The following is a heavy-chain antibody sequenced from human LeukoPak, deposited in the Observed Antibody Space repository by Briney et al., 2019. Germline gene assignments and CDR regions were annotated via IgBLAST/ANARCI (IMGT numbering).Heavy chain of an antibody. Sequence: SETLSLTCAVYGGSFSGYYWSWIRQPPGKGLEWIGEINHSGSTNYNPSLKSRVTISVDTSKNQFSLKLSSVTAADTAVYYCARGQKRWLQFGWSDPWGQGTLVTVSS. J-gene: IGHJ5*02. CDR2: INHSGST. D-gene: IGHD5-24*01. CDR3: ARGQKRWLQFGWSDP. CDR1: GGSFSGYY. V-gene: IGHV4-34*01.